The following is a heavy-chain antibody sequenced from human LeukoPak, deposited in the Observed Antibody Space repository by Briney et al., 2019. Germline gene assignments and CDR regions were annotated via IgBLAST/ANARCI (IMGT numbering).Heavy chain of an antibody. CDR1: GFTFSSYA. CDR3: AKSLPNPTLVVPAAIRDYYYGMDV. D-gene: IGHD2-2*02. CDR2: ISGGGGST. V-gene: IGHV3-23*01. Sequence: PGGSLRLSCAASGFTFSSYAMSWVRQAPGKGPEWVSAISGGGGSTYYADSVKGRFTISRDNSKNTLYLQMNSLRAEDTAVYYCAKSLPNPTLVVPAAIRDYYYGMDVWGQGTTVTVSS. J-gene: IGHJ6*02.